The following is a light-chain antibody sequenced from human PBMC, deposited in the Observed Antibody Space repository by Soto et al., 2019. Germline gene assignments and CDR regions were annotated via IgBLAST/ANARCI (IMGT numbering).Light chain of an antibody. J-gene: IGKJ4*01. CDR2: SAA. V-gene: IGKV1-12*01. CDR1: QGISSW. Sequence: DIQMTQSPSSVSASVGDRVTITCRASQGISSWLVWYQQKPGKAPKLLISSAATLQTGVPSRFSGSGSGTDFTLTISSLQPEDFATYYCQQASRFPLTFGGGTKVEIQ. CDR3: QQASRFPLT.